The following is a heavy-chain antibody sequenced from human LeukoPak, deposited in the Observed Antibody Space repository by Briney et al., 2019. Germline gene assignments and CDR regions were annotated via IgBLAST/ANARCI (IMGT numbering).Heavy chain of an antibody. CDR3: VKDMEYNWNDVGLDY. J-gene: IGHJ4*02. V-gene: IGHV3-64D*06. CDR1: GFTFSSYA. D-gene: IGHD1-1*01. Sequence: PGGSLRLSCSASGFTFSSYAMHWVRQAPGKGLEYVSAISSNGGSTYYADSVKGRFTISRDNSKNTLYLQMCSLRAEDTAVYYCVKDMEYNWNDVGLDYWGQGTLVTVSS. CDR2: ISSNGGST.